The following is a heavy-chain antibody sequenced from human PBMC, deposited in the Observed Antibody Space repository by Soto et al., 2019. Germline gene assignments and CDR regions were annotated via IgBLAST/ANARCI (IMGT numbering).Heavy chain of an antibody. CDR3: AKDLKSQTGSGRLDV. CDR1: GFTFSSYA. J-gene: IGHJ6*02. CDR2: ISGSGGST. D-gene: IGHD6-19*01. V-gene: IGHV3-23*01. Sequence: GGSLRLSCAASGFTFSSYAMSWVRQAPGKGLEWASAISGSGGSTYYADSVEGRFTISRDNSKNTLYLQMNSLRAEDTAVYYCAKDLKSQTGSGRLDVWGQGTTVTVSS.